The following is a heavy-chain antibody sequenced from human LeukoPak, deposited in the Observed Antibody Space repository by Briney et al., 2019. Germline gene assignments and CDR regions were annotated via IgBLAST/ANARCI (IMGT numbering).Heavy chain of an antibody. Sequence: ASVKVSCKASGGTFSSYAISWVRQAPGQGLEWMGGIIPIFGTANYAQKFQGRVTITADESTSTAYMELSSLRSEDTAVYYCARDSKGSYCSSTSCFGLPHFDYWGQGTLVTVSS. V-gene: IGHV1-69*13. CDR1: GGTFSSYA. CDR2: IIPIFGTA. D-gene: IGHD2-2*01. J-gene: IGHJ4*02. CDR3: ARDSKGSYCSSTSCFGLPHFDY.